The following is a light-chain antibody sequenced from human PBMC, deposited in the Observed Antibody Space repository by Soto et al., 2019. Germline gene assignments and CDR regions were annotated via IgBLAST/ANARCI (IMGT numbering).Light chain of an antibody. CDR2: AAS. CDR1: QSISSY. CDR3: QQSFSTPRT. J-gene: IGKJ1*01. Sequence: DIQMTQSPSSLSASVGDRVTITCRASQSISSYLNWYQQKPGKAPMVMIYAASSLQGGVPSRFSGSAFGTDFTLTISSLQPEDFATYFCQQSFSTPRTLGQGTKVDI. V-gene: IGKV1-39*01.